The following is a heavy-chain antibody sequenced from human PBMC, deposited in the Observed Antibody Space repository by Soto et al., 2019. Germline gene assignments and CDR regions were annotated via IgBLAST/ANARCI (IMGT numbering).Heavy chain of an antibody. CDR2: INPNSGNT. Sequence: ASVKVSCKASGYTFTGYYMHWVRQAPGQGLEWMGWINPNSGNTGYAQNFRGRVTMTQNTAIGTAYMELSSLRSDDTATYYCTRAYGAETFDFWGQGTRVTVPQ. CDR3: TRAYGAETFDF. D-gene: IGHD3-10*01. V-gene: IGHV1-8*02. CDR1: GYTFTGYY. J-gene: IGHJ5*01.